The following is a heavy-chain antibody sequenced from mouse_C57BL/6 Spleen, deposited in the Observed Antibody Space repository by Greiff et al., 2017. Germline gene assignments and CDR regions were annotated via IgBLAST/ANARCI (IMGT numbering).Heavy chain of an antibody. D-gene: IGHD1-1*01. J-gene: IGHJ1*03. CDR3: ARHYGSRYFDV. CDR2: IDPSDSET. V-gene: IGHV1-52*01. CDR1: GYTFTSYW. Sequence: QVQLKQPGAELVRPGSSVKLSCKASGYTFTSYWMHWVKQRPIQGLEWIGNIDPSDSETHYNQKFKDKATLTVDKSSSTAYMQLSSLTSEDSAVYYCARHYGSRYFDVWGTGTTVTVSS.